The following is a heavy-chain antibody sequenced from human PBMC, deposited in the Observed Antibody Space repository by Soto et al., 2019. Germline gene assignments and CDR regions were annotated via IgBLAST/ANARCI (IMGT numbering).Heavy chain of an antibody. D-gene: IGHD3-22*01. CDR2: INPSGGST. Sequence: ASVKVSCKASGYTFTSYYMHWVRQAPGQGLEWMGIINPSGGSTSYAQKFQGRVTMTRDTSTSTVYMGLSSLRSEDTAVYYCARDYAPDYYDSSGYVSMIDYWGQGTLVTVSS. J-gene: IGHJ4*02. CDR3: ARDYAPDYYDSSGYVSMIDY. V-gene: IGHV1-46*01. CDR1: GYTFTSYY.